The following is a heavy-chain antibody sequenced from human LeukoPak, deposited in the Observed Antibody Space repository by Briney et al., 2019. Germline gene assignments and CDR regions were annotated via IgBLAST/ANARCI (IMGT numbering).Heavy chain of an antibody. J-gene: IGHJ4*02. V-gene: IGHV3-9*03. D-gene: IGHD6-19*01. CDR3: AKGLNSGWYYFDY. CDR1: GFTFDDYA. CDR2: ISWNSGSI. Sequence: PGRSLRLSCAVSGFTFDDYAMHWVRQAPGKGLEWVSGISWNSGSIGYADSVKGRFTISRDNAKNSLYLQMNSLRAEDMALYYCAKGLNSGWYYFDYWGQGTLVTVSS.